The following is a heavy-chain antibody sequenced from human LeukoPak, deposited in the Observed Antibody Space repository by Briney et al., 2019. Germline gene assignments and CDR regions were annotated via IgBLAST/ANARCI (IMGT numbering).Heavy chain of an antibody. CDR1: GFTFSNYW. J-gene: IGHJ5*02. Sequence: PGGSLRLSCAASGFTFSNYWMNWVRQAPGKGLEWVANIKQDGSEKYYVDSVKGRFTISRDNAKNSLYLQMNSLRAEDTAVYYCARDLPITMVRGVKQGWFDPWGQGTLATVSS. CDR3: ARDLPITMVRGVKQGWFDP. V-gene: IGHV3-7*03. CDR2: IKQDGSEK. D-gene: IGHD3-10*01.